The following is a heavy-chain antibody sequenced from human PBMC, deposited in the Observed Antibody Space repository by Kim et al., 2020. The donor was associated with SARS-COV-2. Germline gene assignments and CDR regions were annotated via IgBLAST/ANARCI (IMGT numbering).Heavy chain of an antibody. CDR2: ISFDGGNT. V-gene: IGHV3-30-3*01. CDR1: GLSFDNSA. D-gene: IGHD3-3*01. CDR3: ARGQYDESVSLSDYYHGREV. Sequence: GGSLRLSCGASGLSFDNSAMNWVRQAPGKGLEWVAIISFDGGNTAYADSVKGRVTISRDNSKSTLHLQMNSLRVEDTAVYYCARGQYDESVSLSDYYHGREVWGQGTAVTVSS. J-gene: IGHJ6*02.